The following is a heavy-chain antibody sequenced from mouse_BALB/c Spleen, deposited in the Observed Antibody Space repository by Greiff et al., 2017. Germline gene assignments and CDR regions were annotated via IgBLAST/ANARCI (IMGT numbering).Heavy chain of an antibody. CDR2: INPSNGRT. D-gene: IGHD2-4*01. Sequence: QVQLQQPGAELVKPGASVKLSCKASGYTFTSYWMHWVKQRPGQGLEWIGEINPSNGRTNYNEKFKSKATLTVDKSSSTAYMQLSSLTSEDSAVYYCARSTMITTQGYAMDYWGQGTSVTVSS. J-gene: IGHJ4*01. CDR1: GYTFTSYW. V-gene: IGHV1S81*02. CDR3: ARSTMITTQGYAMDY.